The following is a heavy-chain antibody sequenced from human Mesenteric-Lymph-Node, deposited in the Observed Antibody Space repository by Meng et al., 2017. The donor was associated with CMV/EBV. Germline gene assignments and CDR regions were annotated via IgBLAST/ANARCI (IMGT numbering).Heavy chain of an antibody. V-gene: IGHV1-69*05. Sequence: SVKVSCKASGGTFSSYAISWVRQAPGQGLEWMGGIIPIFGTANYAQKFQGRVTITTDESTSTAYMELSSLRSEDTAVYYCATGILGLRFLEWPRNVWGQGTTVTVSS. CDR3: ATGILGLRFLEWPRNV. J-gene: IGHJ6*02. CDR1: GGTFSSYA. D-gene: IGHD3-3*01. CDR2: IIPIFGTA.